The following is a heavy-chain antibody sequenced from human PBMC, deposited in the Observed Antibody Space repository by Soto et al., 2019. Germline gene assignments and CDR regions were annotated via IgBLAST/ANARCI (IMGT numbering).Heavy chain of an antibody. CDR1: GGSFTSHY. D-gene: IGHD3-10*01. Sequence: XATLSLTCTVYGGSFTSHYWSGIRQAPGKGLEWIGFIHYTGGTKYNPSLESRVTMSIDTSQNQLSLRLNSVTAADTAVYYCARESAGSGRNNWFDPWGLGTLVTVSS. CDR3: ARESAGSGRNNWFDP. J-gene: IGHJ5*02. V-gene: IGHV4-59*11. CDR2: IHYTGGT.